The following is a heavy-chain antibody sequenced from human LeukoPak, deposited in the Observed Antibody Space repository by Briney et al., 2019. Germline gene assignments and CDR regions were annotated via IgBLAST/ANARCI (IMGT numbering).Heavy chain of an antibody. CDR3: AKDLDDFWTGDYYYMDV. CDR1: GFTFSSYA. J-gene: IGHJ6*03. D-gene: IGHD3-3*01. V-gene: IGHV3-23*01. Sequence: GGSLRLSCAASGFTFSSYAMSWVRQAPGKGLEWVSAISGSGGSTYYADSVKGRFTISRDNSKNTLYLQMNSLRAEDTAVYYCAKDLDDFWTGDYYYMDVWGKGTTVTVSS. CDR2: ISGSGGST.